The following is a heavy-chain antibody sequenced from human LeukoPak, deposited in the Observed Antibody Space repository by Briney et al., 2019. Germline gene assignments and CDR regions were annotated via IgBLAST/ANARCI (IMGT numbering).Heavy chain of an antibody. J-gene: IGHJ4*02. CDR1: GGSISSGGYY. Sequence: SETLSLTCTVSGGSISSGGYYWSWIRQHPGKGLEWIGYIYYSGSTYYNPSLKSRVTISVDTSKNQFSLKLSSVTAADTAVYYCARVNVRVVVTDYWGQGTLVTVSS. D-gene: IGHD3-22*01. CDR2: IYYSGST. V-gene: IGHV4-31*03. CDR3: ARVNVRVVVTDY.